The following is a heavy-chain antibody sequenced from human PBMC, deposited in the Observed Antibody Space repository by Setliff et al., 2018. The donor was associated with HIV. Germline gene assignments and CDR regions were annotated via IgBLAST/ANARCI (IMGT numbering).Heavy chain of an antibody. CDR2: ISGNGGST. Sequence: GGSLRLSCAASGFTFSSYAMGWVRQSPGKGLEWVSAISGNGGSTYYADAVKGRFTISRNNSKNTLYLKMNSLRADDTAVYYCIWQSLVLGAFAIWGQGTMVTVSS. D-gene: IGHD6-19*01. V-gene: IGHV3-23*01. J-gene: IGHJ3*02. CDR1: GFTFSSYA. CDR3: IWQSLVLGAFAI.